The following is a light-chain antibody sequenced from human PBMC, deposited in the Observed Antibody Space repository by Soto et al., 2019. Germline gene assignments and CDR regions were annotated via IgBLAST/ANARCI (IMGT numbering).Light chain of an antibody. CDR3: QSYDSSLSEEV. CDR2: GNS. V-gene: IGLV1-40*01. CDR1: SSNSGAGYD. Sequence: QSVLTQPPSVSGAPGQRVTISCTGSSSNSGAGYDVHWYQQLPGTAPKLLIYGNSNRPSGVPDRFSGSKSGTSASLAITGLQAEDEADYYCQSYDSSLSEEVFGTGTKLTVL. J-gene: IGLJ1*01.